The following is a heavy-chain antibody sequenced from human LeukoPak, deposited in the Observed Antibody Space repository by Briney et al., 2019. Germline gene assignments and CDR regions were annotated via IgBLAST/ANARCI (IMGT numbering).Heavy chain of an antibody. CDR1: GGSISSYY. D-gene: IGHD6-6*01. J-gene: IGHJ5*02. CDR2: IYYSGST. V-gene: IGHV4-59*12. CDR3: RGGQLVRAPPFSENWFDP. Sequence: PSETLSLTCTVSGGSISSYYWSWIRQPPGKGLEWIGYIYYSGSTNYNPSLKSRVTISVDTSKNQFSLKLSSVTAADTAVYYCRGGQLVRAPPFSENWFDPWGQGTLVTVSS.